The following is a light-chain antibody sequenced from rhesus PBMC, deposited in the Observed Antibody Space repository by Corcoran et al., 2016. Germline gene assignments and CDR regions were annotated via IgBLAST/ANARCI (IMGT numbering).Light chain of an antibody. Sequence: DIQMTQSPSPLSASVGDRVTITCRASQGISSYLAWYQQKPGKAPKPLIYYASNLESGVPSRFSGSGSGTEFPLTISSLQPEDFATYYCQQYNSDPYSFGQGTKVEIK. CDR1: QGISSY. V-gene: IGKV1-37*01. J-gene: IGKJ2*01. CDR2: YAS. CDR3: QQYNSDPYS.